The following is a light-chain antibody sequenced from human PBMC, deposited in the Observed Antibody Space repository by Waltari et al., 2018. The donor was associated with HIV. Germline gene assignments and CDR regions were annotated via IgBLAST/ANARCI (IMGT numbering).Light chain of an antibody. V-gene: IGLV2-14*03. Sequence: QSALSQPASVSASPGQSVAISCSGSARDIGRYNYVSWYQQHPDKTPRLILFDVNTRPSGISVRFSGSKSGTTASLTISTVETDDEADYYCASYTVNSTGVFGSGTKLTVL. CDR2: DVN. CDR1: ARDIGRYNY. J-gene: IGLJ1*01. CDR3: ASYTVNSTGV.